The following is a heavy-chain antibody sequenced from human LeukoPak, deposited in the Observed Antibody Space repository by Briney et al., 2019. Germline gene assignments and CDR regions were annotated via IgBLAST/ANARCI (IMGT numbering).Heavy chain of an antibody. CDR2: ITSPVGRI. D-gene: IGHD6-25*01. V-gene: IGHV3-21*01. J-gene: IGHJ4*02. CDR1: GFTFSTYS. CDR3: ATDGRSSGWHGFDY. Sequence: PGGSLRLSCAASGFTFSTYSMNWVRQAPGKGLEWVSSITSPVGRIYYADSLKGRITISRDNARSTLYLQMNSLRAEDTAVYYCATDGRSSGWHGFDYWGQGILVSVSS.